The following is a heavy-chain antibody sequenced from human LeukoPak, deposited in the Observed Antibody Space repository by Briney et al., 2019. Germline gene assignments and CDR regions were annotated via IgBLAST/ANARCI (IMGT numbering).Heavy chain of an antibody. J-gene: IGHJ5*02. CDR2: INPNSGGT. Sequence: ASVKVSCKASGYTFTGYYMHWVRQAPGQGLEWMGWINPNSGGTNYAQKFQGRVTITADESTSTAYMELSSLRSEDTAVYYCARVGGLDLTNWFDPWGQGTLVTVSS. V-gene: IGHV1-2*02. CDR1: GYTFTGYY. CDR3: ARVGGLDLTNWFDP. D-gene: IGHD3/OR15-3a*01.